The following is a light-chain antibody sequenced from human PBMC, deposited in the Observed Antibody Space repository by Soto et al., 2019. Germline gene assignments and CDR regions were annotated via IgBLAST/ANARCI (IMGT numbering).Light chain of an antibody. CDR1: SSDVGGYNY. CDR3: SSYTSSSTRV. CDR2: EVS. Sequence: QSALTQPASVSGSPGQSITISCTGTSSDVGGYNYVSWYQHHPGKAPKLMIYEVSNRPSGISNRFSGSKPGNTASLTISGLQAEDEADYYCSSYTSSSTRVFGGGTKLTVL. J-gene: IGLJ3*02. V-gene: IGLV2-14*01.